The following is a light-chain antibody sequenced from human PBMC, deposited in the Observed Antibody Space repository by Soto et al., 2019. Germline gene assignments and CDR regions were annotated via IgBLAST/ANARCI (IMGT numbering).Light chain of an antibody. CDR2: EVS. CDR1: SSDVGGYIY. CDR3: SSYTSSSTLEGV. J-gene: IGLJ3*02. Sequence: QSALTQPASVSGSTGQSITISCTGTSSDVGGYIYVSWYQQHPGKAPKLMIYEVSNRPSGVSNRFSGSKSGNTASLTISGLQAEDEADYYCSSYTSSSTLEGVFGGGTQLTVL. V-gene: IGLV2-14*01.